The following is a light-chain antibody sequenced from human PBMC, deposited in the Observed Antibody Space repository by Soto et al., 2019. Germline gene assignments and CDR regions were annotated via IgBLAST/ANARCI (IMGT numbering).Light chain of an antibody. CDR2: EVS. V-gene: IGLV2-8*01. J-gene: IGLJ3*02. CDR1: SSDIGGYNY. CDR3: SSHAAGGV. Sequence: QSALTQPPSASGSPGQSVTISCTGTSSDIGGYNYVSWYQQYPGKAPKLMIYEVSKRPSGVPDRFSGSKSGNTASLTVSGLQTEDEADYYCSSHAAGGVFGGGTKLTFL.